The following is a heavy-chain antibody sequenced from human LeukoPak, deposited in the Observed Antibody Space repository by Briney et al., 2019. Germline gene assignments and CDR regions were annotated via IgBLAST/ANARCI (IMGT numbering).Heavy chain of an antibody. CDR1: GYSFTSYW. D-gene: IGHD3-10*01. V-gene: IGHV5-51*01. J-gene: IGHJ5*02. CDR2: IYPGDSDT. Sequence: GESLKISCKGSGYSFTSYWIGWVRQMPGKGLEWMGIIYPGDSDTRYSPSFQGQVTISADKSISTAYLQWSSLEASDTAMYYCARTNMVRGVIGWFDPWGQGTLVTVSS. CDR3: ARTNMVRGVIGWFDP.